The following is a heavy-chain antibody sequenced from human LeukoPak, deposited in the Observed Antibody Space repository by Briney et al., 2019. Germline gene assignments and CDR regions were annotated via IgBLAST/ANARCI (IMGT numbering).Heavy chain of an antibody. CDR1: GYTFTGYY. V-gene: IGHV1-2*02. Sequence: ASVKVSCKASGYTFTGYYMHWVRQAPGQGLEWMGWINPNSGDTNYAQKFQGRVTMTRDTSISTAYLELSRPTFHDTAVYYCARGLGGELPPFDYWGQGTLVTVFS. J-gene: IGHJ4*02. D-gene: IGHD1-26*01. CDR3: ARGLGGELPPFDY. CDR2: INPNSGDT.